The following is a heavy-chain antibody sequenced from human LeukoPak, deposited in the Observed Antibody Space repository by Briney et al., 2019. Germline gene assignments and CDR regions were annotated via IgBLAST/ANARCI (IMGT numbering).Heavy chain of an antibody. CDR3: ARVPNYYDSSGYYYYYYYMDV. V-gene: IGHV4-39*07. Sequence: SETLSLTCTVSGGSISSSSYYWGWIRQPPGKGLEWIGSIYYSGSTYYNPSLKSRVTISVDTSKNQFSLKLSSVTAADTAVYYCARVPNYYDSSGYYYYYYYMDVWGKGTTVTVSS. D-gene: IGHD3-22*01. J-gene: IGHJ6*03. CDR1: GGSISSSSYY. CDR2: IYYSGST.